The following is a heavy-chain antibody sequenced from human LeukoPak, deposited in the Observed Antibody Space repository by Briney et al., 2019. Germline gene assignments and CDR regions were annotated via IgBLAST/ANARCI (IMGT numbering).Heavy chain of an antibody. V-gene: IGHV3-11*01. CDR3: ARDMGYYDSSGYYPTTDY. D-gene: IGHD3-22*01. J-gene: IGHJ4*02. Sequence: GGSLRLSCAASGFTFSDYYMSWIRQAPGKGLEWVSYISSSGSTIYYADSVKGRFTISRDNAKNSLYLQMNSLRAEDTAVYYCARDMGYYDSSGYYPTTDYWGQGTLVTASS. CDR1: GFTFSDYY. CDR2: ISSSGSTI.